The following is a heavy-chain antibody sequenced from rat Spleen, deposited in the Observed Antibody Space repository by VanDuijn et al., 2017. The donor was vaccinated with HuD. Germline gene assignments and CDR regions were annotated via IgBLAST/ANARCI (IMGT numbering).Heavy chain of an antibody. CDR1: GFSLNNYG. D-gene: IGHD1-2*01. V-gene: IGHV2S8*01. CDR3: ARDHYSSYYVMDA. CDR2: ISSGGNT. Sequence: QVRLKESGPGLVQPSQTLSLTCTVSGFSLNNYGVIWVRQPPGKGLEWIAGISSGGNTYHNSVLKSRLSISRDTSKNQVFLKMNSLKTEDTGVYYCARDHYSSYYVMDAWGQGASVTVSS. J-gene: IGHJ4*01.